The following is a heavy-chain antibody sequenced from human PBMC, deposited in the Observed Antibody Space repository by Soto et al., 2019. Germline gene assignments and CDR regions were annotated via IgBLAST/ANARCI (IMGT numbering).Heavy chain of an antibody. CDR2: IIPMFGTG. CDR3: AKSPDDYSNYLDY. D-gene: IGHD4-4*01. J-gene: IGHJ4*02. CDR1: GGTFSSFA. Sequence: SVKVSCKASGGTFSSFAISWVRQAPGQGLEWMGGIIPMFGTGKYAQKFQGRLTITADGSTSTAYMELSSLRSEDTAVYYCAKSPDDYSNYLDYWGQGTLVTVSS. V-gene: IGHV1-69*13.